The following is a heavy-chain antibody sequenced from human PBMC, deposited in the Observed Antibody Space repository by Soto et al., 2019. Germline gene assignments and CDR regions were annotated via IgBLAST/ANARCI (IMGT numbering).Heavy chain of an antibody. V-gene: IGHV3-74*01. J-gene: IGHJ4*01. CDR2: ISNDGSDT. D-gene: IGHD4-4*01. CDR3: ARDSYSSATH. Sequence: EVRLVESGGGLVQPGGSLRLSCAASGLPFGDNWMHWVRQAPGKGLVWVSRISNDGSDTTYADSVRGRFTVSRDNAKNTLYLQMNSLRAEDTAVYYCARDSYSSATHWGHGTLVTVSS. CDR1: GLPFGDNW.